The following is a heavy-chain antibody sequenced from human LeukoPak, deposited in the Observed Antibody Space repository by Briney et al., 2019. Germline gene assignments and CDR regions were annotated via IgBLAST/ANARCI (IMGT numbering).Heavy chain of an antibody. CDR1: GFTFSSYW. CDR3: ACTDSGSYLYYFDY. Sequence: GGSLRLSCAASGFTFSSYWMHWVRQAPGKGLEWVAVISYDGSNKYYADSVKGRFTISRDNSKNTLYLQMNSLRAEDTAVYYCACTDSGSYLYYFDYWGQGILVTVSS. D-gene: IGHD1-26*01. CDR2: ISYDGSNK. J-gene: IGHJ4*02. V-gene: IGHV3-30*03.